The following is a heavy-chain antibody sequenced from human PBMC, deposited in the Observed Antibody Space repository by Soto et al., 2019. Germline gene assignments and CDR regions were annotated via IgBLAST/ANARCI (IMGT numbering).Heavy chain of an antibody. V-gene: IGHV3-33*01. CDR1: GFTFSSYG. J-gene: IGHJ4*02. D-gene: IGHD5-12*01. CDR2: IWFDGNK. Sequence: PGGSLRLSCAASGFTFSSYGMHWVRQAPGKGLEWVAVIWFDGNKYFADSVKGRFTISRDNSKNTLYLQMNSLRAEDTAVYYGARDFRSSGYDIDYWGQGTLVTFSS. CDR3: ARDFRSSGYDIDY.